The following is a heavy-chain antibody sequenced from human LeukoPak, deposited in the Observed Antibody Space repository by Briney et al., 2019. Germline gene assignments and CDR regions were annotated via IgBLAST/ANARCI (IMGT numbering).Heavy chain of an antibody. CDR2: ISSSSSTI. CDR1: GFTFSSYS. J-gene: IGHJ6*02. Sequence: GGSLRLSCAASGFTFSSYSMNWVRQAPGKGLEWVSYISSSSSTIYYADSVKGRFTISRDNAKNSLYLQMNSLRAEDTAVYYCARDQSYYYYYGMDVWGQGTTVTVSS. V-gene: IGHV3-48*01. CDR3: ARDQSYYYYYGMDV.